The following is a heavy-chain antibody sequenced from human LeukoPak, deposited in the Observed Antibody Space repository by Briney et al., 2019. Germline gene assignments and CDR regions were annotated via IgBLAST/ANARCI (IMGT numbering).Heavy chain of an antibody. Sequence: PSETLSLTCAVYGGSFSGYYWSWIRQPPGKGLEWIGEINHSGSTNYNPSLKSRVTISVDTAKNQFSLRLRSVTAADTAVYYCARPDYHSSAKCYGPFDYWGQGTLVTVSS. CDR2: INHSGST. J-gene: IGHJ4*02. V-gene: IGHV4-34*01. CDR1: GGSFSGYY. CDR3: ARPDYHSSAKCYGPFDY. D-gene: IGHD3-22*01.